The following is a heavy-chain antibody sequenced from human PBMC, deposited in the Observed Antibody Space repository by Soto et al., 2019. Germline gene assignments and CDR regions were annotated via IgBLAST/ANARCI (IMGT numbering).Heavy chain of an antibody. V-gene: IGHV3-30*03. CDR2: TSYDGNNK. D-gene: IGHD5-18*01. CDR1: RFIFISYG. J-gene: IGHJ1*01. Sequence: QVQLVESGGGVVQPGRSLRLSCAAPRFIFISYGMHWVRQAPGKGLEWLAVTSYDGNNKYYGDSVKGRFTISRDESKNTLYLQMNSLSPEDTAVYYCASTVDTTMVTWALGNWGQGTLVTVSS. CDR3: ASTVDTTMVTWALGN.